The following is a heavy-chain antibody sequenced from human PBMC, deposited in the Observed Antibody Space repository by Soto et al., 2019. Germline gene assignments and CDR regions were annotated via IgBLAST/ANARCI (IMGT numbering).Heavy chain of an antibody. V-gene: IGHV3-30*18. J-gene: IGHJ2*01. Sequence: QVQLVESGGGVVQPGRSLRLSCAASGFTFSNYGMHWVRQAPGKGLEWVAVISYDGSNKYYADSVKGRFTISRDNSKSTLYRQMNSLRAEDTAVYYCAKDGGTYYHTSSWYFDLWGRGTLVTVSS. CDR1: GFTFSNYG. CDR2: ISYDGSNK. CDR3: AKDGGTYYHTSSWYFDL. D-gene: IGHD1-26*01.